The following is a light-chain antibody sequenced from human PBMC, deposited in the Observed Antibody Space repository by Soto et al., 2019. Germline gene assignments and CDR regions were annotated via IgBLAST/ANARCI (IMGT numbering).Light chain of an antibody. J-gene: IGKJ1*01. CDR2: AAS. CDR1: QSISTY. V-gene: IGKV1-39*01. Sequence: DIQMTQSPSSLSASVGDRVTITCRAIQSISTYLHWYQQKAGKAPKLLISAASNLQSGVPSRFSASGSGTDFTLTLNSLQPEDFATYYCQQGYSTPWTFGQGTKVDI. CDR3: QQGYSTPWT.